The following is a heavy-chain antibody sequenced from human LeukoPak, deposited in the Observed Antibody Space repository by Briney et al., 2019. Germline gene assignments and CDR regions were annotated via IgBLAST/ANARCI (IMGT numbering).Heavy chain of an antibody. J-gene: IGHJ4*02. D-gene: IGHD5-24*01. Sequence: SVKVSCKASGGTFRDYAFSWVRQAPGQGLEWMGAIIPIFGTGEYAQKFQGRVTITTDESTSTVYMEMSSLRSEDTAVYYCARTRDVYKFGFDYWGQGTLVAVSS. V-gene: IGHV1-69*05. CDR2: IIPIFGTG. CDR3: ARTRDVYKFGFDY. CDR1: GGTFRDYA.